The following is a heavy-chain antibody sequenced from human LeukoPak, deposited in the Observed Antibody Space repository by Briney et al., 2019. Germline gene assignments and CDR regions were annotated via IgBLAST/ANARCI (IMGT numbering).Heavy chain of an antibody. D-gene: IGHD3-22*01. J-gene: IGHJ4*02. CDR2: ITPMLGTA. CDR1: GGTFSSYA. V-gene: IGHV1-69*13. Sequence: SVTVSCKASGGTFSSYAISWVRQAPGQGFEWMGGITPMLGTANYAQKFQGRVTITADESTSTAYMELSSLRSEDTAVYYCVRDGSYYDSSGYYYLYWGQGTLVTVSS. CDR3: VRDGSYYDSSGYYYLY.